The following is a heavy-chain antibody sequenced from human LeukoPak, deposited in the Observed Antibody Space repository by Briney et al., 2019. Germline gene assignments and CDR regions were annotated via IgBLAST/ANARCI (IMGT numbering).Heavy chain of an antibody. D-gene: IGHD2-2*02. CDR2: MSFDVNNK. CDR1: GFTFSSYA. CDR3: ARGYCTSSSCYNDY. Sequence: PGRSLRLSCETSGFTFSSYAFHWVRQAPGKGLEWVATMSFDVNNKYYADSVRGRFTISRDNSKNTLYLQMNSLRAEDTAVYSCARGYCTSSSCYNDYWGQGTLVTVSS. J-gene: IGHJ4*02. V-gene: IGHV3-30*04.